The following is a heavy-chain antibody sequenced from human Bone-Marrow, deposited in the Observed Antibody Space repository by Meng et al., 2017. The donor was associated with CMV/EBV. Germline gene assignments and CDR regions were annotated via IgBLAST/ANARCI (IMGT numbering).Heavy chain of an antibody. CDR2: IIPIFGTA. J-gene: IGHJ4*02. Sequence: SVKVSCKASGGTFSSYAISWVRQAPGQGLEWMGGIIPIFGTASYAQKFQSRVTMTRDTSTSTVYMELSSLRSEDTAVYYCARAPGVVPAPWDYWGQGTLVTVSS. CDR1: GGTFSSYA. D-gene: IGHD2-2*01. CDR3: ARAPGVVPAPWDY. V-gene: IGHV1-69*05.